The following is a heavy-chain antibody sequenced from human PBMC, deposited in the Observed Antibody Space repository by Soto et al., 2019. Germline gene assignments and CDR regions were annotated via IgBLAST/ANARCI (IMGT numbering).Heavy chain of an antibody. J-gene: IGHJ6*02. V-gene: IGHV1-69*02. CDR3: ARFRGSYGMDV. CDR2: IIPILGIA. D-gene: IGHD3-10*01. CDR1: GGTFSSYT. Sequence: QVLLVQSGAEVKKPGSSVKVSCKASGGTFSSYTISWVRQAPGQGLEWMGRIIPILGIANYAQKFQGRVTITADNTTSTAYMELSSMRSEDTAVYYCARFRGSYGMDVWGQGTTVTVSS.